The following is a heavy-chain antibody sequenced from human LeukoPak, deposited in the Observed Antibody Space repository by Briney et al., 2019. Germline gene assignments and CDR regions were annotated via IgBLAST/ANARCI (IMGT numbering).Heavy chain of an antibody. CDR3: ARDKNLRGYSYGYVPDY. CDR2: ISSSSSYI. V-gene: IGHV3-21*01. D-gene: IGHD5-18*01. CDR1: GFTFSSYS. J-gene: IGHJ4*02. Sequence: GGSLRLSCAASGFTFSSYSMNWVRQAPGKGLEWVSSISSSSSYIYYADSVKGRFTISRDNAKNSLYLQMNSLRAEDTAVYYCARDKNLRGYSYGYVPDYWGQGTLVTVSS.